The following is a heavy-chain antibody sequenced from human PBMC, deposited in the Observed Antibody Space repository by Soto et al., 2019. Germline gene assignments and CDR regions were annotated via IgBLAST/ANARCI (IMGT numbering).Heavy chain of an antibody. V-gene: IGHV1-18*04. CDR1: GGGNLRDYR. CDR2: IIADNGNT. Sequence: ASVKVACKASGGGNLRDYRTTWVRRAPGQRLEWMGWIIADNGNTKYSQKFQGRVTITIDTSANSAYMELSSLRSDDTALYYCARDRLAVAGTVFDYWGQGTLVTVSS. D-gene: IGHD6-19*01. CDR3: ARDRLAVAGTVFDY. J-gene: IGHJ4*02.